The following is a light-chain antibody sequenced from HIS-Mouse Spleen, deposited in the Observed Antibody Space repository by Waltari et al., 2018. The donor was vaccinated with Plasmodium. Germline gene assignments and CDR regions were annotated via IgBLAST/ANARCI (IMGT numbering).Light chain of an antibody. V-gene: IGKV4-1*01. CDR1: QSVLSSSNNKNY. J-gene: IGKJ2*01. CDR2: WAS. Sequence: DIVMTQSPDSLAVSLGEWATIHCKSSQSVLSSSNNKNYLAWYQQKPGQPPKLLIYWASTRESGVPDRFSGSGSGTDFTLTISSLQAEDVAVYYCQQYYSTPYTFGQGTKLEIK. CDR3: QQYYSTPYT.